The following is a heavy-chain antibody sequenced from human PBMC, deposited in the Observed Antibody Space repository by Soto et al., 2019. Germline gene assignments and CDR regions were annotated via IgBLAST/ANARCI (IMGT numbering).Heavy chain of an antibody. Sequence: GGSLRLSCAASGFTFSSYAMHWVRQAPGKGLEWVAVISYDGSNKYYADSVKGRFTISRDNSKNTLYLQMNSLRAEDTAVYYCARDFFPLLVRLHYFDYWGQGTLVTVSS. CDR3: ARDFFPLLVRLHYFDY. CDR2: ISYDGSNK. J-gene: IGHJ4*02. CDR1: GFTFSSYA. D-gene: IGHD2-8*02. V-gene: IGHV3-30-3*01.